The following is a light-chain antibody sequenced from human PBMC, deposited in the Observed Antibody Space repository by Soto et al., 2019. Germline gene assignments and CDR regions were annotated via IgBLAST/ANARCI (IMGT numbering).Light chain of an antibody. CDR2: LGS. Sequence: DIVMTPSPLSLPVTPGEPASISCRSSQSLLHSNGYNYLDWYLQKPGQSPQLLIYLGSNRASGVADRFSGSGSGTDFTLKISRVEAEDVGVYYCMQDLQTPRTFGQGTKVEIK. CDR3: MQDLQTPRT. J-gene: IGKJ1*01. V-gene: IGKV2-28*01. CDR1: QSLLHSNGYNY.